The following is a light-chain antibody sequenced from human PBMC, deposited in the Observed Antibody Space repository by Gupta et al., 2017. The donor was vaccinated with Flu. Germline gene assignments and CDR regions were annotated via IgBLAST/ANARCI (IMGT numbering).Light chain of an antibody. CDR1: QTVSSY. V-gene: IGKV3-11*01. CDR3: QQRTNWPPT. Sequence: PATLSLSPGERATLSCRASQTVSSYLAWYQHKPGQAPRLLIYDASNRATGIPARFSGSGSGTDFTLTISSLEPEDFAVYYCQQRTNWPPTFGGGTKVEIK. CDR2: DAS. J-gene: IGKJ4*01.